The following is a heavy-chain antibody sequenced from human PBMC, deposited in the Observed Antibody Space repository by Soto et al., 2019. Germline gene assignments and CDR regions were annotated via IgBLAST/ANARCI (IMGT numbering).Heavy chain of an antibody. CDR2: IYTSGST. J-gene: IGHJ4*02. Sequence: TLSLTCTVSXGSISSYYWSWIRQPAGKGLEWIGRIYTSGSTNYNPSLKSRVTMSVDTSKNQFSLKLSSVTAADTAVYYCARDEPYYDSSGSLNYWGQGTLVTVSS. D-gene: IGHD3-22*01. CDR3: ARDEPYYDSSGSLNY. CDR1: XGSISSYY. V-gene: IGHV4-4*07.